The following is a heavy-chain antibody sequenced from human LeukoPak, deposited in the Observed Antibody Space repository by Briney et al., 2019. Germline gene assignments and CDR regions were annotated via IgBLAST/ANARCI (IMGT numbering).Heavy chain of an antibody. CDR3: ARLVLSAYSGWFDP. V-gene: IGHV5-51*01. CDR2: TYPGDSDT. CDR1: GCSFTSYW. J-gene: IGHJ5*02. Sequence: GESLKISCKGSGCSFTSYWIGWVRQMPGKGLEWMGITYPGDSDTRYSPSFQGQVTISADKSISTAYLQWSSLKASDPAMYYCARLVLSAYSGWFDPWGQGTLVTVSS. D-gene: IGHD2-15*01.